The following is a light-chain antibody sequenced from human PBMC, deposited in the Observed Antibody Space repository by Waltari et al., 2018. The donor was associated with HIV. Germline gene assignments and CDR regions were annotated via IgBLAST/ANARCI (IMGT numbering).Light chain of an antibody. CDR2: LGS. Sequence: EIVLTQSPLYLPVTHGEAASISCRSIQRRLSSNGSDFLNWFLQKPGQSPQLLIYLGSNRAPGVPDRFSRSGSGTDFTLKISRVDAGDVGVYYGMQGRRTPWTFGQGTKVEIK. V-gene: IGKV2-28*01. CDR3: MQGRRTPWT. CDR1: QRRLSSNGSDF. J-gene: IGKJ1*01.